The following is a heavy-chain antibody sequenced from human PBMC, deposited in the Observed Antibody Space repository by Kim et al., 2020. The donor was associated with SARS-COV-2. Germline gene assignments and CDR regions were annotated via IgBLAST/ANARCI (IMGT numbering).Heavy chain of an antibody. CDR2: ISFDGGNR. V-gene: IGHV3-30*18. CDR1: GYTFSNYG. J-gene: IGHJ4*02. Sequence: GGSLRLSCAASGYTFSNYGMHWVRQAPGKGLERVAVISFDGGNRYYSDAVKGRFSISRDNSKNTVYLQMNTLRAEDTAVYYCAKLTALVYFDSWGQGTLV. CDR3: AKLTALVYFDS. D-gene: IGHD5-18*01.